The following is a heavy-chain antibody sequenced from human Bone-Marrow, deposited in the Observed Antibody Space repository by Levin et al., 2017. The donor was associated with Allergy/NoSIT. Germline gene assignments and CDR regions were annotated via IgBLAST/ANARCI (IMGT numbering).Heavy chain of an antibody. V-gene: IGHV4-4*02. CDR1: GGPITSDAW. CDR2: IYHSASA. J-gene: IGHJ6*03. Sequence: GSLRLSCAVSGGPITSDAWWTWVRQPPGKGPEWIAEIYHSASASYNPSFGSRVTISVDTSKNQFSLELASVTAADTAVYYCARANSRAVTGSAFYYFQMDVWGKGTTVTVSS. D-gene: IGHD6-19*01. CDR3: ARANSRAVTGSAFYYFQMDV.